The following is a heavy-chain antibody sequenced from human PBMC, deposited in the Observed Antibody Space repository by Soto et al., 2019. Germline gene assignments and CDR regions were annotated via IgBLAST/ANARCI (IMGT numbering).Heavy chain of an antibody. CDR3: ARENYAPPCGMDV. CDR1: GGTFSSYT. D-gene: IGHD2-2*01. Sequence: QVQLVQSGAEVKKPGSSVKVSCKASGGTFSSYTISWVRQAPGQGLEWMGRSIPILGIANYAQKFQGRVTITADNSTSTAYMELSSLRSEDTAVYYCARENYAPPCGMDVWGQGTTVTVSS. V-gene: IGHV1-69*08. J-gene: IGHJ6*02. CDR2: SIPILGIA.